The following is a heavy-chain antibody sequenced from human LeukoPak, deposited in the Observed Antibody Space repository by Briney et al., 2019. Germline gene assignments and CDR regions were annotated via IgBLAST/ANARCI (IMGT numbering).Heavy chain of an antibody. CDR2: IKEDGGEK. CDR1: GFTFSSYW. V-gene: IGHV3-7*01. J-gene: IGHJ4*02. Sequence: PGGSLRLSCAGSGFTFSSYWMSWDRQAPGRGLEWVANIKEDGGEKYYVDSVKGRFTISRDNSKNSLYLQMSSLRADDTAIYYCTRGGAASPGVYWGQGTLVTVSS. D-gene: IGHD2-8*01. CDR3: TRGGAASPGVY.